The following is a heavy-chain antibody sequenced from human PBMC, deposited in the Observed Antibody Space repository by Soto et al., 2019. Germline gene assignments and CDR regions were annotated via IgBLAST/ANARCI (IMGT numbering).Heavy chain of an antibody. CDR3: ARLDGWFGELLSYGMDV. Sequence: EVQLVQSGAEVKKPGESLKISCKGSGYSFTSYWIGWVRQMPGKGLEWMGIIYPGDSDTRYSPSFQGQVTISADKSISTAYLQWSSLKASETAMYYCARLDGWFGELLSYGMDVWGQGTTVTVSS. D-gene: IGHD3-10*01. J-gene: IGHJ6*02. CDR1: GYSFTSYW. CDR2: IYPGDSDT. V-gene: IGHV5-51*03.